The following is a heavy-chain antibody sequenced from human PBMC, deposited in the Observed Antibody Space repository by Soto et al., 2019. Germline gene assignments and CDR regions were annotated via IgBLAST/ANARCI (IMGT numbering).Heavy chain of an antibody. CDR3: AKDLWCGESLKYYFDY. Sequence: QVQLLESGGGVVQPGRSLRLSCVASGFTFSNYGMHWVRQAPGKGLEWVAVISNSGSNKYYADSVKGRFTISRDNSKNTLYLQMNSLRAEDTAVYYCAKDLWCGESLKYYFDYWGQGILVTVSS. CDR2: ISNSGSNK. J-gene: IGHJ4*02. CDR1: GFTFSNYG. D-gene: IGHD3-10*01. V-gene: IGHV3-30*18.